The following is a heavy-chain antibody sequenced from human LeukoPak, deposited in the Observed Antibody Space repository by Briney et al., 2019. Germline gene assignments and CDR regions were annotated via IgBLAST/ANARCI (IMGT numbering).Heavy chain of an antibody. CDR3: ARDFPESKGGGLDP. V-gene: IGHV4-59*01. D-gene: IGHD1-14*01. CDR1: GVSISSYY. CDR2: IYHSGST. J-gene: IGHJ5*02. Sequence: SETLSLTCTVSGVSISSYYWSWIRQTPGMGLEWIGYIYHSGSTKYNPSLKSRVTISVDTSKNQFSLKLSSVTAAGTAVYYCARDFPESKGGGLDPWGQGTLVTVSS.